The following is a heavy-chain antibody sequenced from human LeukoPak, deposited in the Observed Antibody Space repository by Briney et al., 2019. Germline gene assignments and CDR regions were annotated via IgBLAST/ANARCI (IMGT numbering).Heavy chain of an antibody. CDR1: RFTFSTYW. CDR2: INQHGSES. D-gene: IGHD5-12*01. V-gene: IGHV3-7*04. CDR3: ARYTGYALSY. J-gene: IGHJ4*02. Sequence: HPGGSLRLSCAASRFTFSTYWMSWVRQSPGKGLEWVANINQHGSESYYVDSVKGRFTISRDNAKNSLYLQMNSLRAEDTAVYYCARYTGYALSYWGQGTLVTVSS.